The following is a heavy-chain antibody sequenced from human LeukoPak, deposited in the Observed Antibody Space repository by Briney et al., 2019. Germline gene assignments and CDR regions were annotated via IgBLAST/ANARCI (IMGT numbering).Heavy chain of an antibody. J-gene: IGHJ4*02. Sequence: SVKVSCKASGGTFSSYAISWVRQAPGQGLEWMGGIIPIFGTANYAQKFQGRVTITTDESTSTAYTELSSLRSEDTAVYYCARGNYYDSSGYYSSYYFDYWGQGTLVTVSS. D-gene: IGHD3-22*01. CDR2: IIPIFGTA. CDR3: ARGNYYDSSGYYSSYYFDY. V-gene: IGHV1-69*05. CDR1: GGTFSSYA.